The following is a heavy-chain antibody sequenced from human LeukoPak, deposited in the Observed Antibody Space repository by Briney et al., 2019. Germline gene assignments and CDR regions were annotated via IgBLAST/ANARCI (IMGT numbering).Heavy chain of an antibody. CDR1: GFTFSSYS. J-gene: IGHJ3*02. Sequence: PGGSLRLSCAASGFTFSSYSMNWVRQAPGKGLEWVSSISSSSSYIYYADSVKGRFTISRDNAKNSLYLQMNSLRAEDRAVYYCARDREGATLNDAFDIWGQGTMVTVSS. CDR2: ISSSSSYI. CDR3: ARDREGATLNDAFDI. D-gene: IGHD1-26*01. V-gene: IGHV3-21*01.